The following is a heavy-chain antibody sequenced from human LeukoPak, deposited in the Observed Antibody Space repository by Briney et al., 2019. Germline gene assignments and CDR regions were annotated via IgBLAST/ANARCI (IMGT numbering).Heavy chain of an antibody. D-gene: IGHD3-10*01. Sequence: GGSLRLSCAASGFTFYDYAMHWVRQAPGKGLEWVSLISGDGGSTYYADSVKGRVTISRDNSKNSLYLQMNSLRTEDTALYYCAKDRELWRWLFDYWGQGTLVTVSS. CDR1: GFTFYDYA. V-gene: IGHV3-43*02. J-gene: IGHJ4*02. CDR2: ISGDGGST. CDR3: AKDRELWRWLFDY.